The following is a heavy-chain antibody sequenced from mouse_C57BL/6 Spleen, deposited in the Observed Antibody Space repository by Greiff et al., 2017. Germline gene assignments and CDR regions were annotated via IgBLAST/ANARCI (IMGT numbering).Heavy chain of an antibody. J-gene: IGHJ2*01. CDR2: IWTGGGT. CDR1: GFSLTSYA. Sequence: VMLVESGPGLVAPSQSLSITCTVSGFSLTSYAISWVRQPPGKGLEWLGVIWTGGGTKYNSALKSRLSISKDNSKSQVFLKMNSLQTDDTARYYCARNDGYDAYFDDWGQGTTLTVSS. V-gene: IGHV2-9-1*01. CDR3: ARNDGYDAYFDD. D-gene: IGHD2-2*01.